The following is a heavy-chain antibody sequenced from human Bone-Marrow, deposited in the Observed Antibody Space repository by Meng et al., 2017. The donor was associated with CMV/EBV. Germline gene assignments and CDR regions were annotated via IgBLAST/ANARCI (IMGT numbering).Heavy chain of an antibody. D-gene: IGHD3-3*01. CDR1: GYTFTGYY. J-gene: IGHJ6*02. Sequence: ASVKVSCKASGYTFTGYYMHWVRQAPGQGLQWMGWINPNSGGTNFAQKFQGRVTKTRDTSISTAYMELNRLTSDDTAVYYCARDSYYDFFSFVFYYYGMDVWGQGTTVTVSS. CDR3: ARDSYYDFFSFVFYYYGMDV. CDR2: INPNSGGT. V-gene: IGHV1-2*02.